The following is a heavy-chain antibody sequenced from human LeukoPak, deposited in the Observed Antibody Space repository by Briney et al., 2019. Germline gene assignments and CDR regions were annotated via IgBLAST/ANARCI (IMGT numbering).Heavy chain of an antibody. CDR1: GGSISSSSYY. CDR2: IYYSGST. J-gene: IGHJ4*02. Sequence: PSETLSLTCTVSGGSISSSSYYWGWIRQPPGKGLEWIGSIYYSGSTYYNPSLKSRVTISVDTSKNQFSLKLSSVTAADTAVYYCARDLGDTAAIYYFDYWGQGTLVTVSS. CDR3: ARDLGDTAAIYYFDY. V-gene: IGHV4-39*07. D-gene: IGHD3-16*01.